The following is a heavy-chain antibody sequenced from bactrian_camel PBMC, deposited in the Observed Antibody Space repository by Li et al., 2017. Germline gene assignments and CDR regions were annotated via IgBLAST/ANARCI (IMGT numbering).Heavy chain of an antibody. CDR1: GWPYSAYF. CDR2: RDSDGAT. D-gene: IGHD2*01. CDR3: AACRQTVVTTDFGY. J-gene: IGHJ6*01. V-gene: IGHV3S57*01. Sequence: HVQLVESGGGAVRAGESLRLSCEVSGWPYSAYFMAWFRAIPGKEREGVAARDSDGATTVADSVKGRVTISQDYAKNTMYLQMNSLKTEDTAVYFCAACRQTVVTTDFGYWGQGTQVTVS.